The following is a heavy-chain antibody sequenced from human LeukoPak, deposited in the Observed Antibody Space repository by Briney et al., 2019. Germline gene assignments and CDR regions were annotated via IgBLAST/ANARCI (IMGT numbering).Heavy chain of an antibody. CDR3: ARGGITTIRYDY. CDR2: ISPDSGYI. CDR1: GFTFTTYS. V-gene: IGHV3-21*01. D-gene: IGHD3-10*01. J-gene: IGHJ4*02. Sequence: GESLRLSCAASGFTFTTYSMNWVRQAPGKGLEWVSSISPDSGYIYYAGSVKGRFTISRDNAKNSLYLQMNSLRAEDTAVYYCARGGITTIRYDYWGQGTLVTVSS.